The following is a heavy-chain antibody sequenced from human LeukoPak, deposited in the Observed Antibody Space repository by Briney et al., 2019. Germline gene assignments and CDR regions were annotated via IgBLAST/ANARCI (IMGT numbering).Heavy chain of an antibody. CDR1: GLTFSSYG. D-gene: IGHD4-23*01. Sequence: GGSLRLSCAASGLTFSSYGMHWVRQAPGKGLEWVAVIWYDGSNKYYADSVKGRFTISRDNSKNTLYLQMNSLRAEDTAVYYCARDRDYGGNGGSDAFDIWGQGTMVTVSS. V-gene: IGHV3-33*01. CDR3: ARDRDYGGNGGSDAFDI. J-gene: IGHJ3*02. CDR2: IWYDGSNK.